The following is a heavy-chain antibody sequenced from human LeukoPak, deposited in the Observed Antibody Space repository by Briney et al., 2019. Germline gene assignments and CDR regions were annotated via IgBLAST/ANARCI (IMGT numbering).Heavy chain of an antibody. CDR3: ATLSDYVWGSYRFFDY. CDR2: ISGSGGST. CDR1: GFTFSDYY. V-gene: IGHV3-23*01. D-gene: IGHD3-16*02. J-gene: IGHJ4*02. Sequence: PGGSLRLSCAASGFTFSDYYMSWIRQAPGKGLEWVSAISGSGGSTYYADSVKGRFTISRDNSKNTLYLQMNSLRAEDTAVYYCATLSDYVWGSYRFFDYWGQGTLVTVSS.